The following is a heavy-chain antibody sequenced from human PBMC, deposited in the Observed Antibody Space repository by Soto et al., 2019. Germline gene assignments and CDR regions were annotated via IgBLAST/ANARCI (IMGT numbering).Heavy chain of an antibody. V-gene: IGHV4-59*01. CDR2: IFHSGIT. D-gene: IGHD3-22*01. CDR3: ARDRYFYDSAGYYRTLDS. Sequence: PSETLSLTCSISGASFNNDSCTWIRQSPGKGQEWIGYIFHSGITDYHPAVKSRVTISINRSKNLFALKLTSVTAADTAVYYCARDRYFYDSAGYYRTLDSWGQGILVTVSS. J-gene: IGHJ5*01. CDR1: GASFNNDS.